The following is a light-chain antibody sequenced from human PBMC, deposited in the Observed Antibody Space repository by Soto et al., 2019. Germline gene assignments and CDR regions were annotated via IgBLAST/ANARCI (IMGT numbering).Light chain of an antibody. CDR1: QSVSRY. CDR3: QQRSTWPFT. V-gene: IGKV3-11*01. Sequence: EIALTQSPATLSLSPGERATLSCRASQSVSRYLAWYQQRPGQAPRLLIHGASNRANGIPARFSGSASGTDFTLTISSLEPEDFAVYYCQQRSTWPFTFGPGTKVDI. J-gene: IGKJ3*01. CDR2: GAS.